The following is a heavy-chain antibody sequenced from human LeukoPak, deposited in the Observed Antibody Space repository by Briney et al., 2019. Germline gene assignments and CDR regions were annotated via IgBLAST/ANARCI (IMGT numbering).Heavy chain of an antibody. CDR1: GFTLSSYS. CDR3: AKEFAMRSSAAVPDY. CDR2: ISDSGGST. V-gene: IGHV3-23*01. D-gene: IGHD2-2*01. Sequence: GGSLRLSCAASGFTLSSYSMSWVRQAPGKGLEWVSSISDSGGSTYYADSVKGWFTTSRDNSKNTLYLQMNSLRAEDTAVYYCAKEFAMRSSAAVPDYWGQGTLVTVSS. J-gene: IGHJ4*02.